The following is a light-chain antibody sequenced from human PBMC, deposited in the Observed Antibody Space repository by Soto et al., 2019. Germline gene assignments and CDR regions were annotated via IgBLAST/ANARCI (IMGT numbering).Light chain of an antibody. J-gene: IGKJ5*01. CDR3: QQYDKWPPT. CDR1: ESVSSN. V-gene: IGKV3-15*01. CDR2: GPS. Sequence: EIVMTQSPATLSVSPGERATLSCRASESVSSNLAWYQQKPGQAPRLVFYGPSTRATGIPASFSGRGSGTEFTLTIDSLQSEDFAVYYCQQYDKWPPTFGQGTRLDIK.